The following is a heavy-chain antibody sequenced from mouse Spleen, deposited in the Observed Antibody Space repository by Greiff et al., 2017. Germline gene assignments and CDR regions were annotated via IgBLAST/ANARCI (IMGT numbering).Heavy chain of an antibody. CDR3: TRGYYGSSYDWYFDV. CDR2: IDPEDGDT. J-gene: IGHJ1*01. D-gene: IGHD1-1*01. V-gene: IGHV14-1*01. Sequence: EVHLVESGAELVRPGASVKLSCTASGFNIKDYYMHWVKQRPEQGLEWIGRIDPEDGDTEYAPKFQGKATMTADTSSNTAYLQLSSLTSEDTAVYYCTRGYYGSSYDWYFDVWGAGTTVTVSS. CDR1: GFNIKDYY.